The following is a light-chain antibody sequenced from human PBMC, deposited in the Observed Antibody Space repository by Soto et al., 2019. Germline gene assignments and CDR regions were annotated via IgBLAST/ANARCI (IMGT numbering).Light chain of an antibody. CDR2: SAS. V-gene: IGKV3-15*01. Sequence: EIVMTKSLATLSVTTGERASLSCRAGQSVSSNLAWYQQKPGQAPRLPIYSASTRATGIPDRFSVSQYGTAGTLSIGSLQSEDGAVYDGQQYYYWPRTFGQGAIVDIK. CDR1: QSVSSN. J-gene: IGKJ1*01. CDR3: QQYYYWPRT.